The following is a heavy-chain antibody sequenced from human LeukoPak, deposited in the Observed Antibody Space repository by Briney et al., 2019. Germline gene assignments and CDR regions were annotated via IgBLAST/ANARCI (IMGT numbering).Heavy chain of an antibody. Sequence: GGSLRLSCAASGFTFDDYAMNWVRQAPGKGLEWVSGISWNSGSIGYADSVKGRFTISRDNAKNSLYLQMNSLRAEDMALYYCAKESAIGYFDYWGQGTLVTVSS. CDR2: ISWNSGSI. CDR3: AKESAIGYFDY. J-gene: IGHJ4*02. V-gene: IGHV3-9*03. D-gene: IGHD2-2*02. CDR1: GFTFDDYA.